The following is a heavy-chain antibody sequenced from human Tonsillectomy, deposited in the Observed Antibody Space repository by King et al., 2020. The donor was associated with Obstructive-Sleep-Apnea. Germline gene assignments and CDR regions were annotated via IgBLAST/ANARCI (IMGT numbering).Heavy chain of an antibody. Sequence: QLVQSGAEVKKPGASVKVSCKASGYTFTSYGISWVRQAPGQGLELMGWISAYNGNTNYAQKLQGRVTMTTDTSTSTAYMEPRSLRSDDTAVYYWARVATYYDILTGYSPAYYFDYWGQGTLVTVSS. CDR2: ISAYNGNT. CDR1: GYTFTSYG. D-gene: IGHD3-9*01. V-gene: IGHV1-18*01. J-gene: IGHJ4*02. CDR3: ARVATYYDILTGYSPAYYFDY.